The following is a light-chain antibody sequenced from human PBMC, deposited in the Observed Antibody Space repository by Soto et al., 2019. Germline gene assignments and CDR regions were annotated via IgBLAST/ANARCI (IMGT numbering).Light chain of an antibody. Sequence: QSALTQPASVSGSPGQSVTVSCTGTSNDVGGYDYVSWFQQHPGKAPKLMIYEVSKRPSGVPDRFSGSKSGNTASLTVSGLQAEDQADYYCSSYVGSLVVFGGGTQLTVL. V-gene: IGLV2-8*01. CDR1: SNDVGGYDY. J-gene: IGLJ2*01. CDR3: SSYVGSLVV. CDR2: EVS.